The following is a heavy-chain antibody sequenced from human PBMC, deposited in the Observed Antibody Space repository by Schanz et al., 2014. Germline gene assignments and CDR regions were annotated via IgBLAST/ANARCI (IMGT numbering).Heavy chain of an antibody. J-gene: IGHJ4*02. Sequence: EVQLVQSGGGLVQPGGSLRLSCLASGFAFSSYGMNWLRQAPGKGLEWVSIISGSGGSTYYADSVKGRFTISRDNSKNTLFLQMNSLRAEDTAVYYCAKSLESCPGGRCSRGYFDNWGQGTRVTVSS. D-gene: IGHD2-8*02. CDR2: ISGSGGST. CDR1: GFAFSSYG. V-gene: IGHV3-23*04. CDR3: AKSLESCPGGRCSRGYFDN.